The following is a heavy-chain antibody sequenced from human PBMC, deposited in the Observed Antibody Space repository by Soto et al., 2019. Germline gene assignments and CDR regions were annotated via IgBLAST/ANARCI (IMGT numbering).Heavy chain of an antibody. J-gene: IGHJ4*02. Sequence: GASVKVSCKASGYTFTGYYMHWVRQAPGQGLEWMGWINPNSGGTNYAQKFQGWVTMTRDTSISTAYMELSRLRSDDTAVYYCARDLGGYSSSWYKSFYFDYWGKGTLVTVSS. D-gene: IGHD6-13*01. CDR3: ARDLGGYSSSWYKSFYFDY. V-gene: IGHV1-2*04. CDR1: GYTFTGYY. CDR2: INPNSGGT.